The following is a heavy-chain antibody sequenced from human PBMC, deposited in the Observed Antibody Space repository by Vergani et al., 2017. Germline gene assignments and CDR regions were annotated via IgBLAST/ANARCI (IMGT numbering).Heavy chain of an antibody. V-gene: IGHV3-7*01. CDR1: GFTFSSYW. CDR3: ARVAKAGKNYYYYYMDV. CDR2: IKQDGSEK. D-gene: IGHD3-10*01. Sequence: EVQLVESGGGLVQPGGSLRLSCAASGFTFSSYWMSWVRQAPGKGLEWVANIKQDGSEKYYVDSVKGRFTISRDNAKNSLYLQMNSVRAEDTAVYYCARVAKAGKNYYYYYMDVWGKGTTVTVSS. J-gene: IGHJ6*03.